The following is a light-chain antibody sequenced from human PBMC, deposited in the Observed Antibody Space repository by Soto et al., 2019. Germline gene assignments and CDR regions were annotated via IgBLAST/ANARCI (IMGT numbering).Light chain of an antibody. Sequence: EIVFTQSPGTLCLSPGERATLSCRASQSVSSSYLAWYQQKPGQAPRLLIYGASSRATGIPDRFSGSGSGTDFTLTISRLEPEDFAVYYCQQYGSSGTFGQGTKGDIK. J-gene: IGKJ1*01. CDR1: QSVSSSY. CDR3: QQYGSSGT. CDR2: GAS. V-gene: IGKV3-20*01.